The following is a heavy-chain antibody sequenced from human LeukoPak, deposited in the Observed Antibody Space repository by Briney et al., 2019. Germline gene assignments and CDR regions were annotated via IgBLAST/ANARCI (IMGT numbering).Heavy chain of an antibody. V-gene: IGHV1-18*01. Sequence: ASVKVSCKASGYTFTSYGISWVRQAPAQGLEWMGWISAYNGNTNYAQKLQGRVTMTTDTSTSTAYMELRSLRSDDTAVYYCARGPPHYYDYHYFDPWGQGTLVTVSS. CDR2: ISAYNGNT. D-gene: IGHD3-22*01. J-gene: IGHJ5*02. CDR3: ARGPPHYYDYHYFDP. CDR1: GYTFTSYG.